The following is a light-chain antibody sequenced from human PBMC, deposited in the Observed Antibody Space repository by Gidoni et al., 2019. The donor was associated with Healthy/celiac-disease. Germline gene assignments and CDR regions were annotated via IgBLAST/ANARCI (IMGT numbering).Light chain of an antibody. J-gene: IGLJ7*01. CDR1: SSDVGGYNY. CDR2: DVS. CDR3: GSYAGSYTNGV. V-gene: IGLV2-11*01. Sequence: QSALTQPRAVSGSPGQSVTISCTGSSSDVGGYNYVSWYQQHPGKAPKRMIYDVSKRPSGVPDRFSGSKSGNTASLTISGLQAEDEANYYCGSYAGSYTNGVFGRGTQLTVL.